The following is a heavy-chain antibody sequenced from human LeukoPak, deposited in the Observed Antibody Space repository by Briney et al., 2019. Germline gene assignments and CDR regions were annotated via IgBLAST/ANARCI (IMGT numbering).Heavy chain of an antibody. CDR2: ISGIGGST. CDR1: GFTFSSYA. D-gene: IGHD2-15*01. Sequence: PGGSLRLSCAASGFTFSSYAMSWVRQAPGKGLEWVSAISGIGGSTYYADSVKGRFTISRDNSKNTLYLQMNSLRAEDTAVYYCARVVVVAATLNAFDIWGQETMLTVSS. CDR3: ARVVVVAATLNAFDI. V-gene: IGHV3-23*01. J-gene: IGHJ3*02.